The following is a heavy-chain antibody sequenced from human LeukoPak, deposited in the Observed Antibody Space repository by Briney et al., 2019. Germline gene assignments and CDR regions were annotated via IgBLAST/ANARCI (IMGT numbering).Heavy chain of an antibody. V-gene: IGHV4-39*01. J-gene: IGHJ4*02. CDR3: SILAWGVSATLVDY. CDR2: IYYSGST. D-gene: IGHD2-15*01. Sequence: PSETLSLTCTVSGIPIHSIRYHWGWIRQPPGQGLEWIASIYYSGSTYYNPSLKSRVTISVDTSNNQFSLKLSSVTAADTAVYHCSILAWGVSATLVDYWGQASLVAVSS. CDR1: GIPIHSIRYH.